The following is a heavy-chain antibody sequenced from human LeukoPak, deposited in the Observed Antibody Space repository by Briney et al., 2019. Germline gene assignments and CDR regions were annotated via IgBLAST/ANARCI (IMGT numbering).Heavy chain of an antibody. J-gene: IGHJ3*02. CDR3: ARWWGSGRGAAFDI. CDR2: INRSDGST. D-gene: IGHD1-26*01. CDR1: GYTFTSYY. Sequence: ASVTVSRKASGYTFTSYYIHWVGQAPGQGLERMGIINRSDGSTSYEQKIQDRVTMTRDISTSAVYMELSSVRSEDTAVYDCARWWGSGRGAAFDIWVGGTMVTVSS. V-gene: IGHV1-46*01.